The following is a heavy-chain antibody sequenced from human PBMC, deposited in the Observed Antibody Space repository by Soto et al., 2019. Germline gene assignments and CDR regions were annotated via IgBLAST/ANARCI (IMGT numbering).Heavy chain of an antibody. CDR1: GYTFTSYN. Sequence: QVQLVQSGAEVKKPGASVKVSCTASGYTFTSYNMHWVRQAPGQGLEWVGMINPLGFSTTYAQKFRGRVTTTRYTATSTVYMELTNLRSDDTAVYYCARAAGRFGELYGFDPWGQGTLVTVSP. D-gene: IGHD3-10*01. CDR3: ARAAGRFGELYGFDP. V-gene: IGHV1-46*01. CDR2: INPLGFST. J-gene: IGHJ5*02.